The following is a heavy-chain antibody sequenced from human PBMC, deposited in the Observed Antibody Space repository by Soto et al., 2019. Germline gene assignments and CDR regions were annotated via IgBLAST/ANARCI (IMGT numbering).Heavy chain of an antibody. CDR3: ATAAAEYYYGMYV. CDR1: GGSFSGYY. V-gene: IGHV4-34*01. CDR2: IYYSGST. Sequence: QVQLQQWGAGLLKPSETLSLTCAVYGGSFSGYYWSWIRQPPGKGLEWIGYIYYSGSTYYNPSLKSRVTISVDTSKNQFSLKLSSVTAADTAVYYCATAAAEYYYGMYVWGQGTTVTVSS. D-gene: IGHD6-13*01. J-gene: IGHJ6*02.